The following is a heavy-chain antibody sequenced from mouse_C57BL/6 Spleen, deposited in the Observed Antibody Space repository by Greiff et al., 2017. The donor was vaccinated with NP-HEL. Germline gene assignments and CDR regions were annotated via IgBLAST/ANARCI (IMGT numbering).Heavy chain of an antibody. D-gene: IGHD1-1*02. J-gene: IGHJ1*03. CDR3: ARDAMDKYFDV. Sequence: EVKLMESGGGLVKPGGSLKLSCAASGFTFSSYAMSWVRQTPEKRLEWVATISDGGSYTYYPDNVKGRFTISRDNAKNNLYLQMSHLKSEDTAMYYCARDAMDKYFDVWGTGTTVTVSS. CDR2: ISDGGSYT. V-gene: IGHV5-4*01. CDR1: GFTFSSYA.